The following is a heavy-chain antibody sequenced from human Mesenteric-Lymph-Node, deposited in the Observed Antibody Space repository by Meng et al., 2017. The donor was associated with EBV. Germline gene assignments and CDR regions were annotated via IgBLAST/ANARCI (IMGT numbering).Heavy chain of an antibody. CDR2: ISPYNDNT. D-gene: IGHD6-13*01. CDR3: ARSFAAAAKFDY. Sequence: VNLVNSGVEVKKPGAQVKVSCKAFGYTFTTHGSSWVRQAPGQGLEWMGWISPYNDNTNSAQKFQGRVTMTIDTSTRTAYLELRSLRADDTAMYYCARSFAAAAKFDYWGQGTLVTVSS. J-gene: IGHJ4*02. V-gene: IGHV1-18*01. CDR1: GYTFTTHG.